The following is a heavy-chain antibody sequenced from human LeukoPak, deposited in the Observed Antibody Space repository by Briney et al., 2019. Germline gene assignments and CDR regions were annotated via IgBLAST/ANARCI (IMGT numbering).Heavy chain of an antibody. CDR1: GGSSSSNY. D-gene: IGHD3-10*01. V-gene: IGHV4-59*04. J-gene: IGHJ4*02. Sequence: SETLSLTCTVSGGSSSSNYWSWIRQPPGKGLEWIGYIYYSGNTYYNSSLKSRVTISVDTSKSQFSLKVSSVTAADTAVYYCARRMLRGESFDYWGQGTLVTV. CDR3: ARRMLRGESFDY. CDR2: IYYSGNT.